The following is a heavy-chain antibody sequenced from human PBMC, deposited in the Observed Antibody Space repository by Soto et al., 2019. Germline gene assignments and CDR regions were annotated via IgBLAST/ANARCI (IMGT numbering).Heavy chain of an antibody. CDR2: ISASGGST. Sequence: RKGLEWVSGISASGGSTYYADSVKGRFTISRDKSKNTLYLQMTNLRAEDTAIYYCARDITFLGVVTNWGDNNVMAFWGKGTTVPVSP. J-gene: IGHJ6*04. V-gene: IGHV3-23*01. D-gene: IGHD3-3*01. CDR3: ARDITFLGVVTNWGDNNVMAF.